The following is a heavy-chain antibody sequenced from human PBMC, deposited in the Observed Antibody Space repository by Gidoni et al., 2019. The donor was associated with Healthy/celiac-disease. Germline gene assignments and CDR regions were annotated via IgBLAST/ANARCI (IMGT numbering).Heavy chain of an antibody. CDR1: VGSISSYY. CDR2: IYYSGST. V-gene: IGHV4-59*01. Sequence: QVQLQESGPGLVKPSETLSLTCTVSVGSISSYYWSWIRQPPGTGLEWIGYIYYSGSTNYNPSLKSRVTISVDTSKNQFSLKLSSVTAADTAVYYCARERFGESYYYGMDVWGQGTTVTVSS. J-gene: IGHJ6*02. D-gene: IGHD3-10*01. CDR3: ARERFGESYYYGMDV.